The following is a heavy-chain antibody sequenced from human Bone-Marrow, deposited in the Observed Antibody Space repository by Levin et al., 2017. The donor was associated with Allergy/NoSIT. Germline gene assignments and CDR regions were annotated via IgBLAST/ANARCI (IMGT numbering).Heavy chain of an antibody. CDR3: ARGHGGNFWSDYNAGIKNECFQY. CDR1: GFTFSTYA. Sequence: GGSLRLSCAASGFTFSTYAMHWVRQAPDKGLDWVAFISNDGSNKNYADSVKGRFTISRDNSNNTMYLQMNSLRAEDTAVYFCARGHGGNFWSDYNAGIKNECFQYWGQGTLVTVSS. D-gene: IGHD3-3*01. V-gene: IGHV3-30*04. J-gene: IGHJ1*01. CDR2: ISNDGSNK.